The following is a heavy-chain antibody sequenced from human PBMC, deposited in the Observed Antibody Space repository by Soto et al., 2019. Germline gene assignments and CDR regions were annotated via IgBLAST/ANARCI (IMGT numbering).Heavy chain of an antibody. Sequence: EVHLVESGGGLVQPGGSLRLSCAASGFTFSTSWMSWVRQAPGKGPEWVANIKEDGSETYYGDSVEGRFTISRDNAKNSLFLQLISLRGDDTAVYYCARGHFWGQGTLVTVSS. CDR1: GFTFSTSW. CDR3: ARGHF. J-gene: IGHJ4*02. CDR2: IKEDGSET. V-gene: IGHV3-7*01.